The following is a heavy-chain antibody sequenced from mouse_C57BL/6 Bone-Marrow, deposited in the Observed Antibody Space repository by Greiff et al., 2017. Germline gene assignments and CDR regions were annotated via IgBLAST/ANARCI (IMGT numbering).Heavy chain of an antibody. Sequence: QVQLKQPGAELVKPGASVKLSCKASGYTFTSYWMQWVKQRPGQGLEWIGEIDPSDSYTNYNQKFKGKATLTVDTSSSAAYMQLSSLTSEDSAVYYCARRGGWYPSWGQGTLVTVSA. CDR1: GYTFTSYW. CDR2: IDPSDSYT. J-gene: IGHJ3*01. V-gene: IGHV1-50*01. D-gene: IGHD2-1*01. CDR3: ARRGGWYPS.